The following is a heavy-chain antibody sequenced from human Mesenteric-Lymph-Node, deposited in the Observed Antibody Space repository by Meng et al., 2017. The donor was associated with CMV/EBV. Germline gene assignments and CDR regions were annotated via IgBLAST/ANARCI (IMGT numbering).Heavy chain of an antibody. CDR2: IRYDGSNK. Sequence: GESLKISCAASGFTFGSYGMHWVRQAPGKGLEWVAFIRYDGSNKYYADSVKGRFTISRDNSKNTLYLQMNSLRAEDTAVYYCAKGKDFMDVWGQGTTVTVSS. V-gene: IGHV3-30*02. CDR3: AKGKDFMDV. J-gene: IGHJ6*02. CDR1: GFTFGSYG.